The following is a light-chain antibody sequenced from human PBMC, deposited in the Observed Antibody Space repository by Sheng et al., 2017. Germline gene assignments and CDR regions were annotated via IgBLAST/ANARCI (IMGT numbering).Light chain of an antibody. CDR3: QQYNDWIT. CDR2: GAS. J-gene: IGKJ5*01. Sequence: EIVLTQSPGTLSLSPGDRATLSCRTSQSVTSSYLAWYQQKPGQAPRLLIYGASTRATGIPAIFSGSGSGTEFTLTISSLQSEDSAVYYCQQYNDWITFGQGTRVEIK. CDR1: QSVTSSY. V-gene: IGKV3-15*01.